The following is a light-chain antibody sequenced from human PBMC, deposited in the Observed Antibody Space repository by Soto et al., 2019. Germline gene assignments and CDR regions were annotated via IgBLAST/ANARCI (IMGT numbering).Light chain of an antibody. CDR2: DAS. V-gene: IGKV3-11*01. J-gene: IGKJ5*01. CDR1: QSFSSY. Sequence: ETVFPQSLATLPLSPGERAKLACRASQSFSSYLAWYQQKPGKAPRLLIYDASSWATGIPARFSGSGSGTDFTLTISSLEPEDFAVYYCQQRSNWPITFGQGTRLEIK. CDR3: QQRSNWPIT.